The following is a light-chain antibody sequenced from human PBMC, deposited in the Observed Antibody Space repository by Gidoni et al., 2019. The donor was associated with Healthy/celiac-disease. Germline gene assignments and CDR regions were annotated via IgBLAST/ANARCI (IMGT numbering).Light chain of an antibody. CDR1: SSNIGAGYD. CDR3: QSYASSLSGSYV. Sequence: QSVLTQSPSVSGAPGQRVTISCTGSSSNIGAGYDVHWYQQLPGTAPKLLIYGNSNRPSGVPDRFSGSKSGTSASLAITGLQAEDGADYYCQSYASSLSGSYVFGTGTKVTVL. CDR2: GNS. J-gene: IGLJ1*01. V-gene: IGLV1-40*01.